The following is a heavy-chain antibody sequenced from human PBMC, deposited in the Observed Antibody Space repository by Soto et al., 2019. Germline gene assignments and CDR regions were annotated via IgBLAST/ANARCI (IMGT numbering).Heavy chain of an antibody. D-gene: IGHD3-16*01. CDR1: GIVFSDY. J-gene: IGHJ5*02. CDR3: ARLPFPWGWFDP. CDR2: ISGSGRTI. V-gene: IGHV3-11*01. Sequence: QVQLVESGGGLVKPGGSLGLSCAASGIVFSDYMSWVRQAPGKGLEWLSYISGSGRTIYSADSVKCRFTISRDNATNSLYLQMNNVRTEDTAVYYCARLPFPWGWFDPWGQGTLVTVSS.